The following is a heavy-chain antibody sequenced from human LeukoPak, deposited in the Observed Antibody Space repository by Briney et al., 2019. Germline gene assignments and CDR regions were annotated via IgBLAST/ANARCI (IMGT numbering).Heavy chain of an antibody. Sequence: GASVKVSCKASRYTFTGYYMHWVRQAPGQGLEWMGWINPNSGGTNYAQKFQGRVTMTRDTSISTAYMELSRLRSDDTAVYYCAKHSGSLLASAGFDPWGQGTLVTVSS. D-gene: IGHD1-26*01. CDR1: RYTFTGYY. CDR2: INPNSGGT. V-gene: IGHV1-2*02. CDR3: AKHSGSLLASAGFDP. J-gene: IGHJ5*02.